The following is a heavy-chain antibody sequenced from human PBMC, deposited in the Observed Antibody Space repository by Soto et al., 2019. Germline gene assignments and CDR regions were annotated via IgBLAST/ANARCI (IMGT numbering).Heavy chain of an antibody. CDR1: GGTFSSYA. Sequence: QVQLVQSGAEVKKPGSSVKVSCQASGGTFSSYAISWVRQAPGQGLEWMGGIIPIFGTANYAQKFQGRVTITADESTSTAHMELSSLRSEDTAVYYCARDGPHSIAVAGTGWFDPWGQGTLVTVSS. V-gene: IGHV1-69*01. J-gene: IGHJ5*02. CDR3: ARDGPHSIAVAGTGWFDP. D-gene: IGHD6-19*01. CDR2: IIPIFGTA.